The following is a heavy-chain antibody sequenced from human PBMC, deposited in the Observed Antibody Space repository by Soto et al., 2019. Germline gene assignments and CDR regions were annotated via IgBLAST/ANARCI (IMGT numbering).Heavy chain of an antibody. Sequence: PSETLSLTCTVSGGSISSYYWSWIRQPPGKGLEWIGYIYYSGSTNYNPSLKSRVTISVDTSKNQFSLKLSSVTAADTAVYYCARTPVWGSYRDAFDIWGQGTMVTVSS. D-gene: IGHD3-16*02. J-gene: IGHJ3*02. CDR1: GGSISSYY. CDR3: ARTPVWGSYRDAFDI. CDR2: IYYSGST. V-gene: IGHV4-59*08.